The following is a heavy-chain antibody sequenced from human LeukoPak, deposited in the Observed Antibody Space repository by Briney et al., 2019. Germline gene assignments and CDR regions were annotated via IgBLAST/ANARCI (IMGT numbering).Heavy chain of an antibody. CDR1: GFTFASYT. D-gene: IGHD2-15*01. CDR3: AKDGISDYYYGMDV. V-gene: IGHV3-23*01. Sequence: GGSLRLSCSASGFTFASYTLDWVRQAPGKGLEWVSYINTGGDSTHYANSVRGRFTISRDNDKNILFLQMDSLRAEDTAVYYCAKDGISDYYYGMDVWGQGTTVTVSS. J-gene: IGHJ6*02. CDR2: INTGGDST.